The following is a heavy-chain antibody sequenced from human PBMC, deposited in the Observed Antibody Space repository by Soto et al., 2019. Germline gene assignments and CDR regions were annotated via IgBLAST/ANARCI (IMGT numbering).Heavy chain of an antibody. CDR1: GFTVSSNY. V-gene: IGHV3-66*01. D-gene: IGHD2-15*01. CDR3: ARDYVPYCSGGSCYPSDAFDI. CDR2: IYSGGST. J-gene: IGHJ3*02. Sequence: GGSLRLSCAASGFTVSSNYMSWVRQAPGKGLEWVSVIYSGGSTYYADSVKGRFTISRDNSKNTLYLQMNSLRAEETAVYYCARDYVPYCSGGSCYPSDAFDIWGQGTMVTVSS.